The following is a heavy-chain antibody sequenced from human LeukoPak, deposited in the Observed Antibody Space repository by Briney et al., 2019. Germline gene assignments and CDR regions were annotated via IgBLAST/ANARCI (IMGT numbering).Heavy chain of an antibody. J-gene: IGHJ4*02. Sequence: GGSLRLSCAASGFTFSSYGMHWVRQAPGKGLEWVAVIWNDGSNKYYADSVKGRFTISRDNSKNTLYLQMNSLRVEDTAVYYCARDLYADYVWGSFDYWGQGTLVTVSS. D-gene: IGHD3-16*01. CDR3: ARDLYADYVWGSFDY. CDR1: GFTFSSYG. CDR2: IWNDGSNK. V-gene: IGHV3-33*01.